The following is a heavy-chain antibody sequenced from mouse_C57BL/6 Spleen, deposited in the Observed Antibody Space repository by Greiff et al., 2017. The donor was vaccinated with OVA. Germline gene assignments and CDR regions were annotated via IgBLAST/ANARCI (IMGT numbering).Heavy chain of an antibody. CDR2: IRSKSNNYAT. Sequence: DVMLVESGGGLVQPKGSLKLSCAASGFSFNTYAMNWVRQAPGKGLEWVARIRSKSNNYATYYADSVKDRFTISRDDSESMLYLQMNNLKTEDTAMYYCVRQGDYDIREGYAMDYWGQGTSVTVSS. CDR3: VRQGDYDIREGYAMDY. CDR1: GFSFNTYA. D-gene: IGHD2-4*01. V-gene: IGHV10-1*01. J-gene: IGHJ4*01.